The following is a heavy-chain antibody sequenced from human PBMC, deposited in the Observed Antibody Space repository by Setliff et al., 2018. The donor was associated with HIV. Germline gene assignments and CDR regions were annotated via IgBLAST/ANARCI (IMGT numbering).Heavy chain of an antibody. CDR1: GGTFTSYV. CDR2: IIPILGIA. D-gene: IGHD1-26*01. V-gene: IGHV1-69*10. Sequence: SVKVSCKASGGTFTSYVISWVRQAPGQGLEWMGGIIPILGIASYSQKFQGRVTITADKSTSTAYMGLSSLRSEDTAVYYCARPQWELGVDYYGMDVWGQGTTVTVSS. CDR3: ARPQWELGVDYYGMDV. J-gene: IGHJ6*02.